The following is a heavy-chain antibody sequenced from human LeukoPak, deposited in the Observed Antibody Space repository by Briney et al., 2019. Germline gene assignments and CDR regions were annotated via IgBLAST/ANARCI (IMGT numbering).Heavy chain of an antibody. CDR2: IYYSGST. CDR3: ARDRYYDSSGYRFDP. V-gene: IGHV4-39*07. J-gene: IGHJ5*02. CDR1: GGSISSSSYY. Sequence: SETLSLTCTVSGGSISSSSYYWGWIRQPPGKGLEWIGSIYYSGSTYYNPSLKSRVTISVDTSKNQFSLKLSSVTAADTAVYYCARDRYYDSSGYRFDPWGQGTLVTVSS. D-gene: IGHD3-22*01.